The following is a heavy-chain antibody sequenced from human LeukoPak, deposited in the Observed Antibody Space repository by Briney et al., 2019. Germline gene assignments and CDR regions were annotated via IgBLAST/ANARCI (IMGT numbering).Heavy chain of an antibody. V-gene: IGHV4-4*02. Sequence: PSGTLSLTCAVSGGSISSSNWWSWVRQPPGKGLEWIGEIYHSGSTNYNPSLKSRVTISVDKSKNQFSLKLSSVTAADTAVYYCARVNYYDSSGYGVVDADAFDIWGQGTMVTVSS. CDR3: ARVNYYDSSGYGVVDADAFDI. CDR1: GGSISSSNW. J-gene: IGHJ3*02. D-gene: IGHD3-22*01. CDR2: IYHSGST.